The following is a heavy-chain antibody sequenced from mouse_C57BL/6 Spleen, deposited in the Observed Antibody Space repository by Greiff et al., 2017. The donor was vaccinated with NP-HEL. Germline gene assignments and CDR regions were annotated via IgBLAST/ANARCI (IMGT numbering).Heavy chain of an antibody. J-gene: IGHJ4*01. CDR3: ARRGGLGREGMDY. V-gene: IGHV1-80*01. CDR1: GYAFSSYW. CDR2: IYPGDGDT. D-gene: IGHD4-1*01. Sequence: QVQLKESGAELVKPGASVKISCKASGYAFSSYWMNWVKQRPGKGLEWIGQIYPGDGDTNYNGKFKGKATLTADKSSSTAYMQLSSLTSEDSAVYFCARRGGLGREGMDYWGQGTSVTVSS.